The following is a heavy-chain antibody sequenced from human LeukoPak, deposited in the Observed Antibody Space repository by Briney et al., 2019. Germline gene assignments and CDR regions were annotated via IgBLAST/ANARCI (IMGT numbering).Heavy chain of an antibody. J-gene: IGHJ4*02. CDR2: ISGGGDIT. CDR3: AKAKNDGGSLDF. Sequence: GRSLRLSCAASGFTFSSYAMSWVRQAPGKGLEWVSAISGGGDITYYADSVKGPFTISRDNSKNTLFLQMSSLRADDTAVYYCAKAKNDGGSLDFWGQGTLVTVSS. D-gene: IGHD4-23*01. CDR1: GFTFSSYA. V-gene: IGHV3-23*01.